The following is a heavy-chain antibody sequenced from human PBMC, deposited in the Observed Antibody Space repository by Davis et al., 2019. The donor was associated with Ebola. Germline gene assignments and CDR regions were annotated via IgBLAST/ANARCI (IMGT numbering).Heavy chain of an antibody. CDR2: INWNGGST. CDR3: TRVNAVTGYSRFDS. D-gene: IGHD3-9*01. Sequence: GESLKISCAASGFTFDDFAMAWVRQSPGKGLEWVSGINWNGGSTGYADSVKGRFTISRDNARNLVYVQMNSLRAEDTALYHCTRVNAVTGYSRFDSWGQGTLVTVSS. V-gene: IGHV3-20*01. CDR1: GFTFDDFA. J-gene: IGHJ5*01.